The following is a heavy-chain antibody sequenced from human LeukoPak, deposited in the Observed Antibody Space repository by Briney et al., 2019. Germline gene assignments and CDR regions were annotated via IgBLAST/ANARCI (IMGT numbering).Heavy chain of an antibody. CDR3: ARFQSSSSWDYYYGLDV. D-gene: IGHD2-2*01. Sequence: SQTLSLTCTVSGGSISSGGYYWSWIRQPPGKGLEWIGYIYHSGSTYYNPSLKSRVTISVDRSKNQFSLKLSSVTAADTAVYYCARFQSSSSWDYYYGLDVWGQGTTVTVSS. CDR1: GGSISSGGYY. V-gene: IGHV4-30-2*02. J-gene: IGHJ6*02. CDR2: IYHSGST.